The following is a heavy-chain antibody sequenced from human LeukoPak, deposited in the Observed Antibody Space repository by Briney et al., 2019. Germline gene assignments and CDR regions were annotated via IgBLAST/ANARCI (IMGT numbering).Heavy chain of an antibody. CDR1: GYTFNNHY. CDR3: ARQGTYSSAIGMGY. V-gene: IGHV1-46*02. Sequence: ASVKFSCKASGYTFNNHYMYWVRQAPGQGLEWMGVINPSGGSTSYAQKFQGRVTMTGDTSTRTVYMEVNSLRSEDTAVYYCARQGTYSSAIGMGYWGQGTLVTVSS. J-gene: IGHJ4*02. D-gene: IGHD6-19*01. CDR2: INPSGGST.